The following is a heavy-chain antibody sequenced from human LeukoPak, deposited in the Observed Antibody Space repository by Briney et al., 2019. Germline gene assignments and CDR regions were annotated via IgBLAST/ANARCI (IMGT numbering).Heavy chain of an antibody. J-gene: IGHJ6*03. CDR3: ARRWNYGRNYYTDV. CDR2: INDSGRT. D-gene: IGHD1-7*01. V-gene: IGHV4-34*01. Sequence: PSETLSLTCAVYGGSFSNYYWSWIRQTPGKGMEWIGEINDSGRTNYNPSLMSRVTVSVDTSKNQFSLRLTSVTATDTAVYYCARRWNYGRNYYTDVWGKGAAVSVSS. CDR1: GGSFSNYY.